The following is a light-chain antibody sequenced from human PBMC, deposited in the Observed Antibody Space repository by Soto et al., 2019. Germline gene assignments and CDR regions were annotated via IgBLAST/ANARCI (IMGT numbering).Light chain of an antibody. J-gene: IGLJ3*02. CDR1: SSDVGSYNL. CDR2: EVS. V-gene: IGLV2-23*02. Sequence: QSALTQPASVSGSPGQSITISCTGTSSDVGSYNLVSWYQHHPGKAPKLIIYEVSKWPSGVSNRFSGSKSGDTASLPISGLQAEDEADYYCGSYAGRSTFVFGGGTKLTVL. CDR3: GSYAGRSTFV.